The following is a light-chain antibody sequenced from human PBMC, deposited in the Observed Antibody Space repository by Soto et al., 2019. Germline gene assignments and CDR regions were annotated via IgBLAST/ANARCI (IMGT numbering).Light chain of an antibody. CDR1: SSDVGEENY. Sequence: QSALTQPPSASGSPGQSVTITCSGTSSDVGEENYVSWYQQHPGKVPKLILYEVSKRPSGVSNRFSGSKSGNTASLTISGLQAEDEADYYCSSYTSSSTVVFGGGTKVTVL. J-gene: IGLJ2*01. CDR2: EVS. V-gene: IGLV2-14*01. CDR3: SSYTSSSTVV.